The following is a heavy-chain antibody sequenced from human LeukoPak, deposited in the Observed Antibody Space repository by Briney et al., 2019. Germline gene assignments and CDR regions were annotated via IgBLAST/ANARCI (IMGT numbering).Heavy chain of an antibody. CDR3: ARDFRSERIAAAAYYFDY. CDR2: INPSGGST. J-gene: IGHJ4*02. Sequence: ASVTVSCKASGYTFTSYYMHWVRQAPGQGLEWMGIINPSGGSTSYAQKFQGRVTMTRDTSTSTVYMELSSLRSDDTAVYYCARDFRSERIAAAAYYFDYWGQGTLVTVSS. D-gene: IGHD6-13*01. V-gene: IGHV1-46*01. CDR1: GYTFTSYY.